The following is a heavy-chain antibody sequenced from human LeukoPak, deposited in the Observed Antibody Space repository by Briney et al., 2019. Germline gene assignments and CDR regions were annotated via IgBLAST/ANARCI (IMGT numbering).Heavy chain of an antibody. D-gene: IGHD6-25*01. J-gene: IGHJ5*02. CDR3: AREADNSSGGGFDP. Sequence: ASQTLSLTCTVSGGSISSGSFYWRWIRQPAGKGREWIGRIYTSGSPNYNPSLKSRVTISVDTSKNQFSLKLSSVTAADTAVYYCAREADNSSGGGFDPWGQGTLVTVSS. V-gene: IGHV4-61*02. CDR1: GGSISSGSFY. CDR2: IYTSGSP.